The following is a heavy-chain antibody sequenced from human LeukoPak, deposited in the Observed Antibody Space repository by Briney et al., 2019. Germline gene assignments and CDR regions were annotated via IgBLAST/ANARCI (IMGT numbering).Heavy chain of an antibody. CDR2: ISSSSSYI. CDR1: GFTFSSYS. D-gene: IGHD3-10*01. J-gene: IGHJ6*02. Sequence: TGGSLRLSCAASGFTFSSYSMNWVRQAPGKGLEWVSSISSSSSYIYYADSVKGRFTISRDNAKNSLYLQMNSLRAEDTAVYYCATYGSGSYRYYYYYGMDVWGQGTTVTVSS. CDR3: ATYGSGSYRYYYYYGMDV. V-gene: IGHV3-21*01.